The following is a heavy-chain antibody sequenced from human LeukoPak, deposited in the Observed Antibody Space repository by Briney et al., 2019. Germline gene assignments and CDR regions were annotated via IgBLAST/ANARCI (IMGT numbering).Heavy chain of an antibody. V-gene: IGHV3-30*04. CDR3: AKDHYDSPFDY. D-gene: IGHD3-22*01. CDR2: ISYDGTNK. CDR1: GFTFSSYS. Sequence: AGSLRLSCAASGFTFSSYSMHWVRQAPGKGLEWVAVISYDGTNKYYADSVKGRFTISGDNAKNTLYLQLNSLRAEDTAVYYCAKDHYDSPFDYWGQGTLVTVSS. J-gene: IGHJ4*02.